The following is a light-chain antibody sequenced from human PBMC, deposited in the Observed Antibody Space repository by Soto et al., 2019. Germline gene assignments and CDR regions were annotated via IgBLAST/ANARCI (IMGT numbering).Light chain of an antibody. CDR3: QQYGSSPFT. CDR2: GAS. CDR1: QSVSSSY. J-gene: IGKJ3*01. V-gene: IGKV3-20*01. Sequence: EIVLTQSPGTLSLSPGERATLSCRASQSVSSSYLAWYQQKPGQAPRLLIYGASSRATGIPDRFSGSGSGKDFTVTISRLEPEEFAVYYCQQYGSSPFTFGPGTKVDIK.